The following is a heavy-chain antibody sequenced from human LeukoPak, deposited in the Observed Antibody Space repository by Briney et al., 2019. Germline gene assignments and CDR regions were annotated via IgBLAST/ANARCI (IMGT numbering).Heavy chain of an antibody. CDR3: ARDGGSGYDFDY. CDR1: GCSISSGGYY. V-gene: IGHV4-31*03. D-gene: IGHD5-12*01. Sequence: SETLFLTCTVSGCSISSGGYYWSWIRQHPGKGLEWIGYIYYSGSTYYNPSLKSRVTISVDTSKNQFSLKLSSVTAADTAVYYCARDGGSGYDFDYWGQGTLVTVSS. J-gene: IGHJ4*02. CDR2: IYYSGST.